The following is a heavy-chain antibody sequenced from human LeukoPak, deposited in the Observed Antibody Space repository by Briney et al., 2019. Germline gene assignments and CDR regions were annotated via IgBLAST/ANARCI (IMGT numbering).Heavy chain of an antibody. D-gene: IGHD3-16*01. CDR1: GFSLRTGGVG. J-gene: IGHJ4*02. V-gene: IGHV2-5*01. CDR3: AHILGPCFDY. Sequence: SGPTLLQPTRTLTLTCTFSGFSLRTGGVGVGWIRQPPEKALEWLALIHWNDDKRYSPSLKSRLTITKDTSKNQVVLTMTNMDPVDTATYYCAHILGPCFDYWGQGTLVTVSS. CDR2: IHWNDDK.